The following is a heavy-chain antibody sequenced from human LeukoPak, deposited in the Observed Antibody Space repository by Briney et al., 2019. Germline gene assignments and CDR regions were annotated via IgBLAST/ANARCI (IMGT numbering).Heavy chain of an antibody. Sequence: WGSVKVSCKVSGYTLTELSMNWVRQAPGKGLEWVGGFDPKDGKTIYAQKFQGRVTMPEDTSTDTAYMELSSLRSEDTAVYYCATEVIGDGYTNGYWGQGTLVTVSS. CDR2: FDPKDGKT. CDR3: ATEVIGDGYTNGY. V-gene: IGHV1-24*01. J-gene: IGHJ4*02. CDR1: GYTLTELS. D-gene: IGHD5-24*01.